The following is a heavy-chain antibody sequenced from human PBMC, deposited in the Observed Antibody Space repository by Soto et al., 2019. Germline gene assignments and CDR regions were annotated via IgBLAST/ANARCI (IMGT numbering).Heavy chain of an antibody. CDR3: ARGYSYTYYFDS. CDR2: IYYSGRT. CDR1: GGSIVSDDYY. D-gene: IGHD5-18*01. V-gene: IGHV4-30-4*01. Sequence: QVQLQESGPGLVKPSQTLSLTCTVSGGSIVSDDYYWSWIRQPPGKGLEWIGYIYYSGRTYYNPPIKSRVSLSVDTSNNQFSLKLSSVNAADTAVYYCARGYSYTYYFDSWGQGTLVTVSS. J-gene: IGHJ4*02.